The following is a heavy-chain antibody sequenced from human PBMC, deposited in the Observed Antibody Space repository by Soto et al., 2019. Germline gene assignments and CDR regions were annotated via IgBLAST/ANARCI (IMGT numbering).Heavy chain of an antibody. CDR1: GNSITSSTSY. CDR3: ARSNSGYYKWFDP. CDR2: IYYSGIT. J-gene: IGHJ5*02. D-gene: IGHD3-22*01. V-gene: IGHV4-39*01. Sequence: PSETLSLTCTLSGNSITSSTSYWGWIRQPPGKGLEWIGNIYYSGITYYNPSLKSRVAISVDTSKNQFSLKLSSVSAADTAIYYCARSNSGYYKWFDPWGQGTLVT.